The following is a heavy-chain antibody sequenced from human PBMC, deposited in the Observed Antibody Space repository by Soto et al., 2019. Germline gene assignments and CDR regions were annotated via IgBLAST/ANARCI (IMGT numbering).Heavy chain of an antibody. CDR2: IYYSGST. V-gene: IGHV4-39*01. D-gene: IGHD3-10*01. CDR1: GGSISSSSYY. J-gene: IGHJ4*02. Sequence: QLQLQESGPGLVKPSETLSLTCTVSGGSISSSSYYWGWIRQPPGKGLEWIGSIYYSGSTYYNPSLKXXVXIXLYTSKNQFSWKLSSVTAADTAVYYCSRSGSSYFDYWGQGTLVTVSS. CDR3: SRSGSSYFDY.